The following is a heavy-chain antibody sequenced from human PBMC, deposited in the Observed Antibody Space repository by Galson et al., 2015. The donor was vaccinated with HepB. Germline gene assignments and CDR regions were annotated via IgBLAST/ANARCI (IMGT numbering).Heavy chain of an antibody. CDR3: ARQGYSGSAVTFWYFDL. J-gene: IGHJ2*01. CDR2: IYPGDSDT. D-gene: IGHD5-12*01. V-gene: IGHV5-51*01. CDR1: GYSFTSYW. Sequence: QSGAEVKKPEESLKISCKGSGYSFTSYWIGWVRQMPGKGLEWMGIIYPGDSDTRYSPSFQGQVTISADKSISTAYLQWSSLKASDTAMYYCARQGYSGSAVTFWYFDLWGRGTLVTVSS.